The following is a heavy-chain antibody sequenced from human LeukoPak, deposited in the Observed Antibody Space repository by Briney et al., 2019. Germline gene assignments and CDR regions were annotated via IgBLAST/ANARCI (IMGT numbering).Heavy chain of an antibody. CDR2: ISSSSSYI. D-gene: IGHD3-9*01. CDR1: GFTFTNYG. J-gene: IGHJ4*02. CDR3: ARADTSDILTGYSDY. Sequence: GGSLRLSCAASGFTFTNYGMNWVRQAPGKGLEWVSSISSSSSYIYYADSVKGRFTISRDNAKKSLYLQMNRLRAEDTAVYFCARADTSDILTGYSDYWGQGTLVTVSS. V-gene: IGHV3-21*01.